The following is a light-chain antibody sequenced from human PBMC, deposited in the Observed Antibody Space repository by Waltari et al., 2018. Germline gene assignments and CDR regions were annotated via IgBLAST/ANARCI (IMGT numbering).Light chain of an antibody. CDR1: RSNIGSHT. V-gene: IGLV1-44*01. Sequence: QSMLTQPPSVSGTPGQSVTLSCSGSRSNIGSHTVNWFQQPPGTAPRLLIYENDRRPSGVPDRFSASSSDTSASLAISGLQSEDEADYYCGAWDSTLRGYVLGSGTLVSVL. CDR3: GAWDSTLRGYV. CDR2: END. J-gene: IGLJ1*01.